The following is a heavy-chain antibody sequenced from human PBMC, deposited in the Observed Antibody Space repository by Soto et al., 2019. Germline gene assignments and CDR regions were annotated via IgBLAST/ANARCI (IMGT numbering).Heavy chain of an antibody. CDR3: ARDTGDGTFDF. V-gene: IGHV1-3*01. Sequence: QVNLVQSGAEVRKPGASVKVSCKASGYTFSSYAMHWVRQAPGQRLEWMGWINAGYGNTKSSQKFQDRVTISRDTSASTAYMELTSLRSEDTAVYYCARDTGDGTFDFWGQGTLVTVSS. D-gene: IGHD7-27*01. CDR2: INAGYGNT. J-gene: IGHJ4*02. CDR1: GYTFSSYA.